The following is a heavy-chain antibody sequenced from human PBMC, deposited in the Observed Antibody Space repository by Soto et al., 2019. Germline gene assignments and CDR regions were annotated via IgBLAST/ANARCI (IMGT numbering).Heavy chain of an antibody. Sequence: GGSLRLSCEASGIIFNTYWMNWVRQTPGKGLEWVASINQDGSEKYYVDSVKGRFTISRDNAENSLYLQMSKLRAEDTAVYACASGRWLQLPYYWGLGTLVTVSS. D-gene: IGHD1-1*01. V-gene: IGHV3-7*02. CDR1: GIIFNTYW. CDR3: ASGRWLQLPYY. J-gene: IGHJ4*02. CDR2: INQDGSEK.